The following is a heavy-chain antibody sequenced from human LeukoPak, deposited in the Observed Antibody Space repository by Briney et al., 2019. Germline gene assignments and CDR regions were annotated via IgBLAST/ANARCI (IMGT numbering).Heavy chain of an antibody. CDR3: ARVSDTIFGVVIILGAFDI. D-gene: IGHD3-3*01. Sequence: GGSLRLSCAASGFTFSSYSMNWVRQAPGKGLEWVSSISSSSSYIYYADSVKGRFTISRDNAKNSLYLQMNGLRAEDTAVYYCARVSDTIFGVVIILGAFDIWGQGTMVTVSS. CDR1: GFTFSSYS. CDR2: ISSSSSYI. J-gene: IGHJ3*02. V-gene: IGHV3-21*01.